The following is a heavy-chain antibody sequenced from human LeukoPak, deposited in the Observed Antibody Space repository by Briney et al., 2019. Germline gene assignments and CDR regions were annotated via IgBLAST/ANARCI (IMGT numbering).Heavy chain of an antibody. CDR2: IKSASSAI. Sequence: GGSLRLSCAASGFPFSTYSINWVRQAPGKGLEWVSHIKSASSAIYYADSVKGRFTISRDDAKNSLYLQMNSLRAEDTAVYYCVRSFLWAFDIWGQGTMVTVPS. CDR3: VRSFLWAFDI. D-gene: IGHD2-21*01. V-gene: IGHV3-48*04. J-gene: IGHJ3*02. CDR1: GFPFSTYS.